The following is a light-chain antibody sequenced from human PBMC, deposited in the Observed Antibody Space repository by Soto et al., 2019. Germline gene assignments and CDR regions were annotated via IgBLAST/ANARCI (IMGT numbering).Light chain of an antibody. J-gene: IGKJ2*01. V-gene: IGKV3D-15*01. CDR1: QSVSSN. CDR3: LQYIDWPHT. CDR2: GAS. Sequence: EIVMTQSPATLSVSPGERATLSCRASQSVSSNLAWYQQRPGQAPRLLIYGASTRATGIPVRFSGSGSGTEVTLTISSLQSEVFAVYYCLQYIDWPHTFGQGTKLEIK.